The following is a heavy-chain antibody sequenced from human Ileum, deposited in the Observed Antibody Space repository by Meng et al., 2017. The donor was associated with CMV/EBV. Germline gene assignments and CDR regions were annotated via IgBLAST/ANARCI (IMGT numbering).Heavy chain of an antibody. CDR1: GFTFSSYS. V-gene: IGHV3-48*04. CDR3: ARGGTRLFDY. Sequence: GGSLRLSCAASGFTFSSYSMNWVRQAPGKGLEWVSSISSNGDTIYYADSVKGRFTISRDNAKNSLFLQRNSLIAEDTAVYYCARGGTRLFDYWGQGTLVTVSS. CDR2: ISSNGDTI. J-gene: IGHJ4*02. D-gene: IGHD1-7*01.